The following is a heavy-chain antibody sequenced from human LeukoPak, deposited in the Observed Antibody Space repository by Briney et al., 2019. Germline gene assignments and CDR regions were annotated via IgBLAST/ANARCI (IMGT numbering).Heavy chain of an antibody. V-gene: IGHV4-59*01. CDR1: GGSISSYY. CDR3: AACSGGSSAFDY. Sequence: PSETLSLTCTVSGGSISSYYWSWIRQPPGKGLEWIGYIYYSGSTNYNPSLKSRVTISVDTSKNQFSLKLSSVTAADTAVYYCAACSGGSSAFDYWGQGTLVTVSS. D-gene: IGHD2-15*01. J-gene: IGHJ4*02. CDR2: IYYSGST.